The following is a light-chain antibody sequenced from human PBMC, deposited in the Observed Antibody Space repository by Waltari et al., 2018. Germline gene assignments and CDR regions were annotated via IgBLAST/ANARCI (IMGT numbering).Light chain of an antibody. CDR1: QDITYS. CDR2: VAS. CDR3: QQYYTTRLT. Sequence: IQMTQSPSFVSASVGDTVTITCRASQDITYSLAWYQQTPGRAHKLLLYVASRLETGVPPRFSGSGSGKDYTLTINGLQPEDFATYYCQQYYTTRLTFGGGTKVEIK. J-gene: IGKJ4*01. V-gene: IGKV1-NL1*01.